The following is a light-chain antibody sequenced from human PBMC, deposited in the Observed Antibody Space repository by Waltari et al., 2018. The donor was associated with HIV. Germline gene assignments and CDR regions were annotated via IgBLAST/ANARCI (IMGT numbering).Light chain of an antibody. CDR1: SSDVGGYNY. CDR2: DVN. Sequence: QSALTQPPPMSGSPGQSVTIPCTGTSSDVGGYNYVSWYQQHPAKPSKLRIFDVNQRASGVPDRFSGSKSGNTASLTISALQAGEEAEYYCCSYADKYPGVFGGGTKLTVL. J-gene: IGLJ3*02. CDR3: CSYADKYPGV. V-gene: IGLV2-11*01.